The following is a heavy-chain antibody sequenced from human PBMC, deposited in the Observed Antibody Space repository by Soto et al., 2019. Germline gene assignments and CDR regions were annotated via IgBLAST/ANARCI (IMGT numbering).Heavy chain of an antibody. D-gene: IGHD3-3*01. V-gene: IGHV1-2*02. CDR3: ARYGTIFGVVIMGGQEYYYYGMDV. J-gene: IGHJ6*02. CDR2: INPNSGGT. Sequence: GASVKVSCKASGYTFTGYYMHWVRQAPGQGLEWMGWINPNSGGTNYAQKFQGRVTMTRDTSISTAYMELSRLRSDDTAVYYCARYGTIFGVVIMGGQEYYYYGMDVWGQGTTVTVSS. CDR1: GYTFTGYY.